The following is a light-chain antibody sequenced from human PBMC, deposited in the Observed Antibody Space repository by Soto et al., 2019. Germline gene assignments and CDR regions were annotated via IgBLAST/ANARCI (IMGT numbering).Light chain of an antibody. CDR3: QQYDISSPT. J-gene: IGKJ2*01. V-gene: IGKV1-5*01. CDR2: DAS. Sequence: DIQMTQSPSTLSASVGDGVTITCRASQNISVWLAWYQQRPGKAPKFLIYDASSLETGVPSRFSGSGSGTEFTLTFRGLQPDDFATYYCQQYDISSPTFGHGTKLEIK. CDR1: QNISVW.